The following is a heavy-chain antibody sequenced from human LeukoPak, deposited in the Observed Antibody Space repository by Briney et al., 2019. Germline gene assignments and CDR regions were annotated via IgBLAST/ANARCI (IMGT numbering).Heavy chain of an antibody. CDR1: GYTFTGYY. J-gene: IGHJ5*02. V-gene: IGHV1-2*02. Sequence: ASVKVSCKAYGYTFTGYYMHWVRQAPGQGLEWMGWINPNSGGTNYAQKFQGRVTMTRDTSISTAYMELSRLRSDDTAVYYCATSNLDSSGYFGWFDPWGQGTLVTVSS. CDR3: ATSNLDSSGYFGWFDP. D-gene: IGHD3-22*01. CDR2: INPNSGGT.